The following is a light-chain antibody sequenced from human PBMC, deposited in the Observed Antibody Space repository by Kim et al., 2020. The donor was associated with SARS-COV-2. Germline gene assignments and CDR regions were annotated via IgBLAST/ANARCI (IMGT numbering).Light chain of an antibody. Sequence: ITISCTVTSSDVGAYNYFSCYQQHPGKAPRLMIYDVTNRPSGVSNRFSGSKSGNTASLTISGLQAEDEADYYCTSYTSSDTLVFGGGTQLTVL. V-gene: IGLV2-14*03. CDR2: DVT. J-gene: IGLJ3*02. CDR1: SSDVGAYNY. CDR3: TSYTSSDTLV.